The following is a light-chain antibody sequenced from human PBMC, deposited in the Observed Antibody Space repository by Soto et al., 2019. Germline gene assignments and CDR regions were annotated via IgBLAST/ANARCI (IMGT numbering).Light chain of an antibody. CDR1: GSDVGSHNL. Sequence: QSVLTQPASVSGSPGQSITISCTGTGSDVGSHNLVSWYQQHPGKAPKLMIYEVSKRPSGVSNRSSGSNSDNTASLTISGLQAEDEPDYYCCSYAGSTTFVVFGGGTKLTAL. V-gene: IGLV2-23*02. CDR3: CSYAGSTTFVV. CDR2: EVS. J-gene: IGLJ2*01.